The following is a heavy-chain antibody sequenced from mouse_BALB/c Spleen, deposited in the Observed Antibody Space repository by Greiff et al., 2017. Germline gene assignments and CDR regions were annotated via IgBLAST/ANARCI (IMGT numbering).Heavy chain of an antibody. D-gene: IGHD2-10*01. CDR3: ARGAYYGNYGGAMDY. Sequence: DVHLVESGGGLVQPGGSRKLSCAASGFTFSSFGMHWVRQAPEKGLEWVAYISSGSSTIYYADTVKGRFTISRDNPKNTLFLQMTSLRSEDTAMYYCARGAYYGNYGGAMDYWGQGTSVTVSS. CDR1: GFTFSSFG. J-gene: IGHJ4*01. V-gene: IGHV5-17*02. CDR2: ISSGSSTI.